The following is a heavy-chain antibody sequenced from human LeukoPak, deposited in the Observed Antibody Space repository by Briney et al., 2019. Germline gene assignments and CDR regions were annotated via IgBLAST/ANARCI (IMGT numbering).Heavy chain of an antibody. CDR2: INPNSGGT. CDR3: AIMHGYYDGSGYWVQ. CDR1: GYTFTGYY. V-gene: IGHV1-2*02. D-gene: IGHD3-22*01. J-gene: IGHJ4*02. Sequence: ASVKVSCKASGYTFTGYYMHWVRQAPGQGLEWMGWINPNSGGTNYAQKFQGRVTMTRDTSISTAYMELSSLRDDDTAVYYCAIMHGYYDGSGYWVQWGQGTLVTVSS.